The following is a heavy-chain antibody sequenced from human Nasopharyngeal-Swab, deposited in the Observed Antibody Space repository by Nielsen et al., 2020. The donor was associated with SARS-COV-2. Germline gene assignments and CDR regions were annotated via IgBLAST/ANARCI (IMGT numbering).Heavy chain of an antibody. CDR3: ARGQGSWTRNAFDI. Sequence: ASVKVSCKASGYTFISLGINWVRQAPGQGLEWMGWISTYNSNTNYAQKLQGRVTMTTDSSTYTSYMELRSLRSDDTAVYYCARGQGSWTRNAFDIWGQGTMVTVSS. CDR1: GYTFISLG. CDR2: ISTYNSNT. J-gene: IGHJ3*02. D-gene: IGHD3/OR15-3a*01. V-gene: IGHV1-18*01.